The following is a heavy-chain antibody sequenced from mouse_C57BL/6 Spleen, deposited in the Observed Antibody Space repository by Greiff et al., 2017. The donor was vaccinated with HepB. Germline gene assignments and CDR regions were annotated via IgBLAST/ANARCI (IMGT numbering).Heavy chain of an antibody. D-gene: IGHD2-3*01. CDR3: ARGSSIYDGYSYYFDY. V-gene: IGHV5-4*03. Sequence: EVKLMESGGGLVKPGGSLKLSCAASGFTFSSYAMSWVRQTPEKRLEWVATISDGGSYTYYPDNVKGRFPISRDNAKNNLYLQMSHLKSEDTAMYYCARGSSIYDGYSYYFDYWGQGTTLTVSS. CDR2: ISDGGSYT. J-gene: IGHJ2*01. CDR1: GFTFSSYA.